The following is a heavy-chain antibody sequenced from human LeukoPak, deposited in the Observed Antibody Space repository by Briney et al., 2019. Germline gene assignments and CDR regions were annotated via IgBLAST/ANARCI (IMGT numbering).Heavy chain of an antibody. D-gene: IGHD6-13*01. J-gene: IGHJ4*02. CDR3: ARDSSRKYFDY. CDR1: GYTFTSYG. Sequence: ASVKVSCKASGYTFTSYGISWVRQAPGQGLEWMGWISAYNGNTNYAQKLQGRVTMTTDTSTSTAYMELSSLRSEDTAMYYCARDSSRKYFDYWGQGTLVTVSS. CDR2: ISAYNGNT. V-gene: IGHV1-18*01.